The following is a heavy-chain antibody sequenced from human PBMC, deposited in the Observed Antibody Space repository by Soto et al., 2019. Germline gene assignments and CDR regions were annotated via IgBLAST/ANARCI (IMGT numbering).Heavy chain of an antibody. CDR3: ARGSVTGTSRGY. Sequence: QVQLVQSGAEVKKPGSSVKVSCKASGGTFSSYTISWVRQAPGQGLEWMGRIIPILGIANYAQKLQGRVTITADKSTSPDYMELSSLRSEDTAVYYCARGSVTGTSRGYGGQGTLVTVSS. D-gene: IGHD1-20*01. J-gene: IGHJ4*02. CDR1: GGTFSSYT. CDR2: IIPILGIA. V-gene: IGHV1-69*02.